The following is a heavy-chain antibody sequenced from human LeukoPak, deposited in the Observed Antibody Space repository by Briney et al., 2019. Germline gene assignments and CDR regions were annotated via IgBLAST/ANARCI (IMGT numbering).Heavy chain of an antibody. Sequence: ASVKVSCKAYGYTFTGYYIHWVRQAPGQGLEWMGWMNPNSCDTNHAQKFQGRFNMTTDTSIRTDYMELSSLRSDDTAVYYCARDREYSNYLLVYGMDVWGQGTTVTVSS. J-gene: IGHJ6*02. V-gene: IGHV1-2*02. CDR2: MNPNSCDT. D-gene: IGHD4-11*01. CDR1: GYTFTGYY. CDR3: ARDREYSNYLLVYGMDV.